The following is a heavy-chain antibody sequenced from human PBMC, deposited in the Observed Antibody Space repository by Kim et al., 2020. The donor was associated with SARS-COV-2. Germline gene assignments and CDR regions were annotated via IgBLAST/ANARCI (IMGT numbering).Heavy chain of an antibody. J-gene: IGHJ2*01. CDR1: GFTFSSYG. CDR3: AKDPTPSYYYGSYFDL. D-gene: IGHD3-10*01. CDR2: ISYDGSNK. V-gene: IGHV3-30*18. Sequence: GGSLRLSCAASGFTFSSYGMHWVRQAPGKGLEWVAVISYDGSNKYYADSVKGRFTISRDNSKNTLYLQMNSLRAEDTAVYYCAKDPTPSYYYGSYFDLWGRGTLVTVSS.